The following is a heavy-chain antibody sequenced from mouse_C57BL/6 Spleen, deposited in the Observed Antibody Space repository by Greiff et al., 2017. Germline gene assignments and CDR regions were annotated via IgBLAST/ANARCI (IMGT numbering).Heavy chain of an antibody. CDR2: IYPGDGDT. D-gene: IGHD2-12*01. Sequence: QVQLQQSGPELVKPGASVKISCKASGYAFSSSWMNWVKQRPGKGLEWIGRIYPGDGDTNYNGKFKGKATLTADKSSSTAYMQLSRLTSEDSAVYCCALAYYSHVYVDYWGQGTTLTVSS. J-gene: IGHJ2*01. V-gene: IGHV1-82*01. CDR1: GYAFSSSW. CDR3: ALAYYSHVYVDY.